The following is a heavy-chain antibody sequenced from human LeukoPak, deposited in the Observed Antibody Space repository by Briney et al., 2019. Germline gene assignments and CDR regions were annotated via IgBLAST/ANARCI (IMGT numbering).Heavy chain of an antibody. Sequence: ASVKVSCKASGYTFTSYDINWVRQATGQGLEWMGWMNPNSGNTGYAQKFQGRVTMTRDTSISTAYMELRSLRSDDTAVYYCARDLGDYYGSGSYDYWGQGTLVTVSS. J-gene: IGHJ4*02. D-gene: IGHD3-10*01. CDR1: GYTFTSYD. V-gene: IGHV1-8*01. CDR2: MNPNSGNT. CDR3: ARDLGDYYGSGSYDY.